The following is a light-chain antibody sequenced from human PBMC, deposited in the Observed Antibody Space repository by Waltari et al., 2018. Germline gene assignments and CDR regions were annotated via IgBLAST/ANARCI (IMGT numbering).Light chain of an antibody. Sequence: QSALTQPASVSGSPGQSITISCTGTSSDIGNYTYVYWYKQHPGKAPKLMIYDVSKRPSGVSNRFSGSKSGNTASLTISGLQAEDEADYYCSSYTSSTTALFGTGTRVTVL. CDR2: DVS. CDR3: SSYTSSTTAL. J-gene: IGLJ1*01. CDR1: SSDIGNYTY. V-gene: IGLV2-14*03.